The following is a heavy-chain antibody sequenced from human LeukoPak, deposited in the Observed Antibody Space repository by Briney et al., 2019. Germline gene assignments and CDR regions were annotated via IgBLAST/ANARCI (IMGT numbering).Heavy chain of an antibody. J-gene: IGHJ6*02. Sequence: PGGSLRLSCAASGFTFSSYGMHWVRQAPGKGLEWVAVISDDGNNKYYADSVKGRFTISRDNSKNTLYLQMNSLRAENTAVYYWAKARQTLYYYYYGMDVWGQGTTVTVSS. D-gene: IGHD6-25*01. CDR2: ISDDGNNK. CDR3: AKARQTLYYYYYGMDV. CDR1: GFTFSSYG. V-gene: IGHV3-30*18.